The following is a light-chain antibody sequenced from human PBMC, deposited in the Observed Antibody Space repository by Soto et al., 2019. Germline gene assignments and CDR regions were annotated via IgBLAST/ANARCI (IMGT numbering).Light chain of an antibody. J-gene: IGLJ1*01. V-gene: IGLV1-40*01. CDR1: SSNIGAGYD. CDR3: QSYDNRLSGSV. Sequence: QSVLTQPPSVSGAPGQRVTISCTESSSNIGAGYDVHWYQQLPGTAPKLLIYATSNRPSGVPDRFPRSKSGASASLAITGLQAEDEADYYCQSYDNRLSGSVFGTGTKVTVL. CDR2: ATS.